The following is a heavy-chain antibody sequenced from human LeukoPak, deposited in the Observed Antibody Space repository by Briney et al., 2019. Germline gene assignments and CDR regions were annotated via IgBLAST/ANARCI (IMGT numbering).Heavy chain of an antibody. CDR3: ASLVRGVTSAFDI. J-gene: IGHJ3*02. CDR2: ISSSSSTI. V-gene: IGHV3-48*01. Sequence: GGSLRLSCAASGFTFSSYSMNWVRQAPGKGLEWVSYISSSSSTIYYSDSAKGRFTISRDNAKDSLYLQMNSLRAEDTAVYYCASLVRGVTSAFDIWGRGTMVTVSS. CDR1: GFTFSSYS. D-gene: IGHD3-10*01.